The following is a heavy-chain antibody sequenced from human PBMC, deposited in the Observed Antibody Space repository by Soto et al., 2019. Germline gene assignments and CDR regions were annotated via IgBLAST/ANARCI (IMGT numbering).Heavy chain of an antibody. CDR1: GFTFSSYS. V-gene: IGHV3-21*01. CDR3: ASYYDILTGPLEDY. CDR2: ISSSSSYI. J-gene: IGHJ4*02. Sequence: GGSLRLSCAASGFTFSSYSMNWVRQAPGKGLEWVSSISSSSSYIYYADSVKGRFTISRDNAKNSLYLQMNSLRAEDTAVYYCASYYDILTGPLEDYWGQGTLVTVSS. D-gene: IGHD3-9*01.